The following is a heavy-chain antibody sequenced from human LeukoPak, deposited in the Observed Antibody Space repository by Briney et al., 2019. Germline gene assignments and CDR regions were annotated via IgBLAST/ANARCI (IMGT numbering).Heavy chain of an antibody. V-gene: IGHV3-53*01. CDR3: ASYSGSWGHYYYGMDV. J-gene: IGHJ6*02. CDR2: IYSGGST. Sequence: GGSLRLSCAASGFTVSSNCMSWVRQAPGKGLEWVSVIYSGGSTYYADSVKGRFTISRDNSKNTLYLQMNSLRAEDTAVYYCASYSGSWGHYYYGMDVWGQGTTVTVS. CDR1: GFTVSSNC. D-gene: IGHD6-13*01.